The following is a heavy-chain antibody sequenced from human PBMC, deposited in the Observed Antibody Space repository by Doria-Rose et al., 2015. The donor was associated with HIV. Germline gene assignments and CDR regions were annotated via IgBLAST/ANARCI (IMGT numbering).Heavy chain of an antibody. CDR3: ARIKSSRWYHKYYVDF. CDR1: GVSLSSPGMG. J-gene: IGHJ4*02. Sequence: QITLKESGPVLVKPTETLTLTCTVSGVSLSSPGMGVSWIRQPPGKALEWLANIFSDDERSYKTSLKSRRTISRGASKSQLVLTMTDMDPVDTATYYCARIKSSRWYHKYYVDFWGQGTLVIVSA. CDR2: IFSDDER. D-gene: IGHD6-13*01. V-gene: IGHV2-26*01.